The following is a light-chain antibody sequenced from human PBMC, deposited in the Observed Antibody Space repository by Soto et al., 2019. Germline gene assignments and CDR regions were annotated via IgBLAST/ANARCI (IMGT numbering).Light chain of an antibody. Sequence: SYELTQPPSVSVAPGQTARLTCGGNNIASKSGHWYQQKPGQAPVLVVYDDKDRPSGIPERFSGATSGNTATLTISRVEAGDEADYYCQVWARRSNYESMFGGGTMLTVL. CDR1: NIASKS. CDR3: QVWARRSNYESM. J-gene: IGLJ3*02. CDR2: DDK. V-gene: IGLV3-21*02.